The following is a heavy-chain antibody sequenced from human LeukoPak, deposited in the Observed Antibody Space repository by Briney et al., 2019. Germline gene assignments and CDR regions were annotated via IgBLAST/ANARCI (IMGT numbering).Heavy chain of an antibody. J-gene: IGHJ4*02. CDR3: ARGSRWQDY. V-gene: IGHV4-59*01. D-gene: IGHD5-24*01. Sequence: PSETLSLTCTVSGGSISSYYWSWIRQPPGKGLEWIGYIYYSGSTNYNPSLKSRVTISVDTSKNQFSLKLSSVTAADTAVYYCARGSRWQDYWGQGTLVTVSS. CDR2: IYYSGST. CDR1: GGSISSYY.